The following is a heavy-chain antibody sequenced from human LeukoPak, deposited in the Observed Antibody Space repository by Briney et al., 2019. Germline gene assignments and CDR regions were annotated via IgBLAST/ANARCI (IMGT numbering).Heavy chain of an antibody. J-gene: IGHJ4*02. Sequence: SETLSLTCAVYGGSFSGYYWSWIRQPPGKGLEWIGEINHSGSTNYNPSLKSRVTISVDTSKNQFSLKLSSVTAADTAIYYCARTRVSDMYYFDSWGQGTLVTVS. CDR3: ARTRVSDMYYFDS. CDR2: INHSGST. V-gene: IGHV4-34*01. CDR1: GGSFSGYY. D-gene: IGHD3-10*01.